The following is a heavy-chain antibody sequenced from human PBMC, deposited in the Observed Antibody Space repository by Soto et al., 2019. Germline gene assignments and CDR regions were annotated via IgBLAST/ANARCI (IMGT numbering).Heavy chain of an antibody. J-gene: IGHJ3*01. V-gene: IGHV3-23*01. CDR1: GFTFSSYA. CDR3: ASRMIAVVIDALEV. CDR2: ISGSGVNT. D-gene: IGHD3-22*01. Sequence: EVQLLESGGGLVQPGGSLRLSCAASGFTFSSYAMSWVRQAPGKGLEWVSVISGSGVNTYYADSVKGRFTISRDNSKSTLYLERNSLRAEDTAVYFCASRMIAVVIDALEVWGQGTMVTVSS.